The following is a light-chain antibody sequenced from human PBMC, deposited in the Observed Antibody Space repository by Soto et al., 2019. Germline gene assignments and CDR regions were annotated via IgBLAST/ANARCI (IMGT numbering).Light chain of an antibody. J-gene: IGKJ1*01. CDR1: QSIDSY. Sequence: DIQMTQSPSSLSASVGDRVTITCRASQSIDSYLNWYQQKPGTAPKLLIYAASTLERGVPSRFSGSGSGTDFTLVISSLQPADFATYYCHQTAANPWTFAQGTKVDIK. CDR2: AAS. V-gene: IGKV1-39*01. CDR3: HQTAANPWT.